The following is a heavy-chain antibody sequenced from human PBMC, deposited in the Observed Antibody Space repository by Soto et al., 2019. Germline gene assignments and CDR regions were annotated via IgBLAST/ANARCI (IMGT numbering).Heavy chain of an antibody. CDR1: AGSITSGDDY. CDR3: ARAVGTTLGYYYGMDV. D-gene: IGHD1-7*01. Sequence: SETLSLTCTVSAGSITSGDDYWSWIREPRGKGLEWIGYIYYNGSTNYTPSLKSRVTMSVDTSKSPSSLKPSSVTAADTAVYYCARAVGTTLGYYYGMDVWGQGTTVTVSS. V-gene: IGHV4-30-4*01. J-gene: IGHJ6*02. CDR2: IYYNGST.